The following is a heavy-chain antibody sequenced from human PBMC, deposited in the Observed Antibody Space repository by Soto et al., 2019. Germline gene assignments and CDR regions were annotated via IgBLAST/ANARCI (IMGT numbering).Heavy chain of an antibody. D-gene: IGHD3-10*02. V-gene: IGHV3-11*06. J-gene: IGHJ4*02. Sequence: LRLSCAGSGFTFSDYYMSWIRQAPGKGLGWLSYSSNSGTYTRYADSVKGRFSISRDNAKNSLYLQINSLRGEDTAIYYCARSGDNYNVLDYWGQGAPVTVSS. CDR2: SSNSGTYT. CDR1: GFTFSDYY. CDR3: ARSGDNYNVLDY.